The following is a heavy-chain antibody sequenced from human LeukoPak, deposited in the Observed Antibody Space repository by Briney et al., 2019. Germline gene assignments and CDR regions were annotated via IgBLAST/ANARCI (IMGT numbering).Heavy chain of an antibody. V-gene: IGHV3-20*04. J-gene: IGHJ2*01. CDR3: ARDFYYYGSGSYWTNWYFDL. D-gene: IGHD3-10*01. CDR1: GFTFDDYG. CDR2: INWNGGST. Sequence: GGSLRLSCAASGFTFDDYGMSWVRQAPGKGLEWVSGINWNGGSTGYADSVKGRFTISRDNAKNSLYLQMNSLRAEDTALYYCARDFYYYGSGSYWTNWYFDLWGRGTLVTVSS.